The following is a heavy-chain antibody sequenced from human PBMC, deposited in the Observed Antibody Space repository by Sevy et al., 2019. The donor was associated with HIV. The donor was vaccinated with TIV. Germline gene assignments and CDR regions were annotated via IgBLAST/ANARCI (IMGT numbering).Heavy chain of an antibody. Sequence: GGSLRLSCVASGFTFSNYDMNWVRQAPGKGLEWVSKIRSSGSDIYYADSVKGRFTISSDNAKDSLNLQMNSLRAEDTAVYYCVRNGGAYDSGFDPWGQGTLVTVSS. V-gene: IGHV3-48*03. CDR3: VRNGGAYDSGFDP. D-gene: IGHD3-22*01. CDR2: IRSSGSDI. J-gene: IGHJ5*02. CDR1: GFTFSNYD.